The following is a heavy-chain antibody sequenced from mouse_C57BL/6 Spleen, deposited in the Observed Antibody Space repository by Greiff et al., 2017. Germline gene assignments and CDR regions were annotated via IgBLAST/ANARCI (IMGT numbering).Heavy chain of an antibody. D-gene: IGHD4-1*01. CDR1: GYTFTSYW. V-gene: IGHV1-64*01. Sequence: QVQLQQSGAELVKPGASVKLSCKASGYTFTSYWMHWVKQRPGQGLEWIGMIHPNSGSTNYNEKFKSKATLTVDKSSSTAYMQLSSLTSEDSAVYYCAAGESLSLFDYWGQGTTLTVSS. CDR2: IHPNSGST. J-gene: IGHJ2*01. CDR3: AAGESLSLFDY.